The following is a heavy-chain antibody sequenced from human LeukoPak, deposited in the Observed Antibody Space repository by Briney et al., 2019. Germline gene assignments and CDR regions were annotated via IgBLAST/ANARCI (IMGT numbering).Heavy chain of an antibody. CDR3: ARSSVLLWFGESPFDP. Sequence: ASVKVSCKASGYTFTGYYMHWVRQAPGQGLEWMGWINPNSGGTDYAQKFQGWVTMTRDTSISTAYMELSRLRSDDTAVYYCARSSVLLWFGESPFDPWGQGTLVTVSS. CDR2: INPNSGGT. D-gene: IGHD3-10*01. J-gene: IGHJ5*02. CDR1: GYTFTGYY. V-gene: IGHV1-2*04.